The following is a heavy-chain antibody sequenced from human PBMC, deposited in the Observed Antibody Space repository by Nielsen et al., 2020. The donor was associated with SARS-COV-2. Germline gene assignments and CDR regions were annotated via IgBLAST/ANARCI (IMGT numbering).Heavy chain of an antibody. Sequence: GESLKISCAASGFTFSSYAMHWVRQAPGKGLEWVAVMSFDGINKWYADSVKGRFSISRDNSKSTLYLQMNSVTTEDAAVYYCASGGTAMVWNNFDYWGQGTLVTVSS. CDR1: GFTFSSYA. V-gene: IGHV3-30-3*01. D-gene: IGHD5-18*01. CDR2: MSFDGINK. CDR3: ASGGTAMVWNNFDY. J-gene: IGHJ4*02.